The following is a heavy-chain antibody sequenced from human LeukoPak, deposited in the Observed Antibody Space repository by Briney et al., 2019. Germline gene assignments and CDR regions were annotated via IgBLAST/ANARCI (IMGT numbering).Heavy chain of an antibody. CDR3: ARSTTQYYYDSSGYLDY. D-gene: IGHD3-22*01. CDR1: GGSISSRIYY. J-gene: IGHJ4*02. Sequence: SETLSLTCTVSGGSISSRIYYWGWIRQPPGKGLEWIGSIYYSGSTYYNPSLKSRVTISVDTSKNQFSLKLSSVTAADTAVYYCARSTTQYYYDSSGYLDYWGQGTLVTVSS. CDR2: IYYSGST. V-gene: IGHV4-39*07.